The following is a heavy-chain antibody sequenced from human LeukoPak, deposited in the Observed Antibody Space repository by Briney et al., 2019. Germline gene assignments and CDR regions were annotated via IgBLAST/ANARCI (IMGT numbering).Heavy chain of an antibody. D-gene: IGHD3-22*01. CDR3: AREPTSYYYDSSGYYTRDYFDY. CDR1: GYTFTSYG. J-gene: IGHJ4*02. V-gene: IGHV1-18*01. Sequence: ASVKVSCTASGYTFTSYGISWVRQAPGQGLEWMGWISAYNGNTDYAQKLQGRVTMTTDTSTTTAYMELRSLRSDDTAVYYCAREPTSYYYDSSGYYTRDYFDYWGQGTLVTVSS. CDR2: ISAYNGNT.